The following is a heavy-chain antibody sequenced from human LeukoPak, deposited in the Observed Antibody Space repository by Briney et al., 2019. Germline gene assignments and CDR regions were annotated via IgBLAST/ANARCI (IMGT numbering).Heavy chain of an antibody. CDR2: INPNSGGT. CDR1: GYTFTGYH. D-gene: IGHD2-2*01. Sequence: ASVKVPCKASGYTFTGYHMHWVRQAPGQGLEWMGWINPNSGGTNYAQKFQGRVTMTRDTSISTAYMELSRLRSDDTAVYYCARDLIPLGAIVVVPAAIMNWGQGTLVTVSS. CDR3: ARDLIPLGAIVVVPAAIMN. J-gene: IGHJ4*02. V-gene: IGHV1-2*02.